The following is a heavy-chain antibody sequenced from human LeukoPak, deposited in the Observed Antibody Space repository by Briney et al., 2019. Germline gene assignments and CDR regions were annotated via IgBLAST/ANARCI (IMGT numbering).Heavy chain of an antibody. CDR1: GGSISSGGYY. J-gene: IGHJ6*02. D-gene: IGHD2-21*02. CDR3: ARGRDLKEDYGMDV. Sequence: PSETLSLTCAVSGGSISSGGYYWSWIRQPPGKGLEWIGEINHSGSTNYNPSLKSRVTISVDTSKNQFSLKLSSVTAADTAVYYCARGRDLKEDYGMDVWGQGTTVTVSS. CDR2: INHSGST. V-gene: IGHV4-34*01.